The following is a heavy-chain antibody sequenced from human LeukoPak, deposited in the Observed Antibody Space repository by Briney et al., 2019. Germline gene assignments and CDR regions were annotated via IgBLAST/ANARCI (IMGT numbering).Heavy chain of an antibody. V-gene: IGHV3-21*01. J-gene: IGHJ5*02. Sequence: PGGSLRLSCAASGFIFSPYSMNWVRQAPGKGLEWVSSISSSSSDIYYADSVKGRFTISRDNAKNSLYLQMNSLRAEDTAVYYCARAPERIAAAGTGWFDPWGQGTLVTVSS. D-gene: IGHD6-13*01. CDR1: GFIFSPYS. CDR3: ARAPERIAAAGTGWFDP. CDR2: ISSSSSDI.